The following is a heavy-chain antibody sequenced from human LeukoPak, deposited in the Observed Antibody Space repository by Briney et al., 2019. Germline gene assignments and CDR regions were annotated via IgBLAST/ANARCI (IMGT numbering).Heavy chain of an antibody. CDR3: ASRGFDSSGCYAFFA. J-gene: IGHJ5*02. CDR1: GFDFDDYG. CDR2: INWNGGTT. V-gene: IGHV3-20*04. Sequence: PGGSLRLSCAASGFDFDDYGMSWVRQVPGKGLEWVSGINWNGGTTGYADSVKGRFTISRDNAKNSLYLQMNSLRAEDTALYYCASRGFDSSGCYAFFAWGQGTLVTVSS. D-gene: IGHD3-22*01.